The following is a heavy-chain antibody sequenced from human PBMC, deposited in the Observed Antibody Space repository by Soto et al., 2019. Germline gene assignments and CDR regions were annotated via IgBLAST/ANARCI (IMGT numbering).Heavy chain of an antibody. CDR1: GGSISSGGYY. D-gene: IGHD5-18*01. J-gene: IGHJ5*02. CDR3: ARGYSYGHARGWWFDP. Sequence: QVQLQESGPGLVKPSQTLSLTCTVSGGSISSGGYYWSWIRQHPGKGLEWIWYIYYSGSTYYNPSLKSRVTISVDTSKNQFSLKLSSVTAADTAVYYCARGYSYGHARGWWFDPWGQGTLVTVSS. CDR2: IYYSGST. V-gene: IGHV4-31*03.